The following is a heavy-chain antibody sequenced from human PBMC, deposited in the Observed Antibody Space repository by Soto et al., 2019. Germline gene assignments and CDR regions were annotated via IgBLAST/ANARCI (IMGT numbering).Heavy chain of an antibody. CDR3: ARDGGPLYCSGGSCYAGEYFQH. D-gene: IGHD2-15*01. CDR2: ISYDGSNK. J-gene: IGHJ1*01. V-gene: IGHV3-30*01. CDR1: GFTFSNYA. Sequence: LRLSCSASGFTFSNYALHWVRQAPSKGLEWVAVISYDGSNKYYADSVKGRFTISRDNSENTLYLQMNTLRADDTAVYYCARDGGPLYCSGGSCYAGEYFQHWGLGTMVTVSS.